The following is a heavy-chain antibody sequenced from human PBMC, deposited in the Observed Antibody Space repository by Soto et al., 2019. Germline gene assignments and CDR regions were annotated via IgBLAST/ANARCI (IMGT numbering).Heavy chain of an antibody. Sequence: PGGSLRLSCAASGFTFDDYAMHWVRQAPGNGLEWVSGISWNSGSIGYADSVKGRFTISRDNAKNSLYLQMNSLRAEDTALYYCAKATMVRGDYYYYYGMDVWGQGTTVTVSS. D-gene: IGHD3-10*01. V-gene: IGHV3-9*01. J-gene: IGHJ6*02. CDR3: AKATMVRGDYYYYYGMDV. CDR2: ISWNSGSI. CDR1: GFTFDDYA.